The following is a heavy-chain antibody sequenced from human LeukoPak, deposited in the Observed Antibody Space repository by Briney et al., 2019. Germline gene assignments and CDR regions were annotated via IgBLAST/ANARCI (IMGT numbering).Heavy chain of an antibody. CDR2: INHSGST. CDR3: ARAEEVYGYYYYYMDV. J-gene: IGHJ6*03. V-gene: IGHV4-34*01. CDR1: GGSFSGYY. D-gene: IGHD5/OR15-5a*01. Sequence: PSETLSLTCAVYGGSFSGYYWSWIRQPPGKGLEWIGEINHSGSTNYNPSLKSRVTISVDTSKNQFSLKLSSVTAADTAVYYCARAEEVYGYYYYYMDVWGKGTTVTVSS.